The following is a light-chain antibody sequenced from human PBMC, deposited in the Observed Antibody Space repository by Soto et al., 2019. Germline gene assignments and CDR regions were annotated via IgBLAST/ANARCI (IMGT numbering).Light chain of an antibody. V-gene: IGKV3-20*01. CDR3: QQYDASPYT. J-gene: IGKJ2*01. CDR1: QSISSNY. Sequence: ENVLTQSPGTLSLSPGERATLSCRASQSISSNYLAWYQQKPGQAPRLLIYGASSRATGIPDRFSGSGSGTDFTLTISRLEPEDFAVFYCQQYDASPYTFGQGTKLEIK. CDR2: GAS.